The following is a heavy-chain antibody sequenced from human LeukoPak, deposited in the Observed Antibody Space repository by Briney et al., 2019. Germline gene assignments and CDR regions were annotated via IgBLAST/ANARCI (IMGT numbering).Heavy chain of an antibody. V-gene: IGHV3-21*06. Sequence: GGSLRLSCAASGFNFSDYNMNWVRQAPGKGLEWVSVISSSSKYIYYADSVKGRFTISRDNAKNSLYLQMNSLRAEDTAVYYCARVSTAVSLAIDYWGQGTLVTVST. CDR2: ISSSSKYI. J-gene: IGHJ4*02. CDR1: GFNFSDYN. D-gene: IGHD6-13*01. CDR3: ARVSTAVSLAIDY.